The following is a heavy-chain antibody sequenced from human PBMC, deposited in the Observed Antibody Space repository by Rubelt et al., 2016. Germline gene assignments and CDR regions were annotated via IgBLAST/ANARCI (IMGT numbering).Heavy chain of an antibody. CDR1: GYTFTSYG. J-gene: IGHJ6*02. D-gene: IGHD3-3*01. Sequence: QVQLVQSGAEVKKPGASVKVSCKASGYTFTSYGISWVRQAPGQGLEWMGWISAYNGNTNYAQRFQGRVIMTTDTSTSTAYMELGSRRSDETAVYYCARDRVPTIFGGVTRYYYGMDVWGQGTTVTVSS. V-gene: IGHV1-18*01. CDR2: ISAYNGNT. CDR3: ARDRVPTIFGGVTRYYYGMDV.